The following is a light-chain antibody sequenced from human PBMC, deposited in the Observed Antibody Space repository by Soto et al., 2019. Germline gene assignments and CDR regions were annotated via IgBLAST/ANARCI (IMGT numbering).Light chain of an antibody. J-gene: IGKJ1*01. CDR3: QYSSNWSPTWT. V-gene: IGKV3-11*01. Sequence: EIVLTQSPATLSLSPGERATLSCRASQSVSTYLAWYQQKPGQAPRLLIYDASNRATGIPVRFSGSGSGTDFTLTITRLEAEYFGVYYWQYSSNWSPTWTFGQGTKVDIK. CDR2: DAS. CDR1: QSVSTY.